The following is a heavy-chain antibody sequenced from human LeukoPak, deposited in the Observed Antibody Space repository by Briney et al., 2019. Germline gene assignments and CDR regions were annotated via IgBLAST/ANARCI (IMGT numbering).Heavy chain of an antibody. J-gene: IGHJ4*02. CDR1: GYTFTSYG. D-gene: IGHD3-22*01. CDR3: ARGDYYDSSATSRY. Sequence: ASVKVSCKASGYTFTSYGISWVRQAPGQGLEWMGWISAYNGNTNYAQKLQGRDTMTTDTSTSTAYMELRSLRSDDTAVYYCARGDYYDSSATSRYWGQGTLVTVSS. V-gene: IGHV1-18*01. CDR2: ISAYNGNT.